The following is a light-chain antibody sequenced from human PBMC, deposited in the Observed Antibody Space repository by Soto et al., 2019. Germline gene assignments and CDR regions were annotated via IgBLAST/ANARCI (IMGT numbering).Light chain of an antibody. J-gene: IGLJ1*01. CDR3: SSFTTSSTYV. CDR1: SSDVSSYNY. V-gene: IGLV2-14*03. CDR2: DVS. Sequence: QSVLTQPASVSGSPGQSITISCTGTSSDVSSYNYVSWYQQHPGKAPKLIIYDVSDRPSGVSNRFSGSKSGNTASLTISGLQAEDEADYYCSSFTTSSTYVFGTGTKVT.